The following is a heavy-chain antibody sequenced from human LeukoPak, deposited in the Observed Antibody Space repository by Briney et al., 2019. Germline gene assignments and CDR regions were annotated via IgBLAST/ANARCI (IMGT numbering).Heavy chain of an antibody. Sequence: PGGSLRLSCAASGFTFSSYAMSWVRQAPGKGLEWVSAISGSGGSTYYADSVKGRFTISRDNSKDTLYLQMNSLRAEDTAVYYCAKDYSGIAAAGTIDYWGQGTLVTVSS. D-gene: IGHD6-13*01. J-gene: IGHJ4*02. CDR2: ISGSGGST. V-gene: IGHV3-23*01. CDR3: AKDYSGIAAAGTIDY. CDR1: GFTFSSYA.